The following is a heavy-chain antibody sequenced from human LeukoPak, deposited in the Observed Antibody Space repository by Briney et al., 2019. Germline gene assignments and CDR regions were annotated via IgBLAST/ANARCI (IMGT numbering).Heavy chain of an antibody. CDR2: IYYSGHT. CDR1: GGFISSSSYY. Sequence: SETLSLTCTVSGGFISSSSYYWGWIRQPPGKGLEWIGNIYYSGHTYCNPSLKSRVTISVDTSKNQFSLKLSSVTAADTAVYYCARQLNAVQTFDYWGQGTLVTVSS. CDR3: ARQLNAVQTFDY. J-gene: IGHJ4*02. D-gene: IGHD2-2*01. V-gene: IGHV4-39*01.